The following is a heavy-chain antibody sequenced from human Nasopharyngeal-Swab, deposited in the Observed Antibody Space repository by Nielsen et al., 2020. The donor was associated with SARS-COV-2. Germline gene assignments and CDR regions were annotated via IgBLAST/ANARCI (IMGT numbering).Heavy chain of an antibody. J-gene: IGHJ4*02. Sequence: SETLSPTCTVSGGSISSSSYYWGWIRQPPGKGLEWIGSIYYSGSTYYNPSLKSRVTISVDTSKNQFSLKLSSVTAADTAVYYCARRGYSYAPRDWGQGTLVTVSS. D-gene: IGHD5-18*01. CDR2: IYYSGST. V-gene: IGHV4-39*01. CDR3: ARRGYSYAPRD. CDR1: GGSISSSSYY.